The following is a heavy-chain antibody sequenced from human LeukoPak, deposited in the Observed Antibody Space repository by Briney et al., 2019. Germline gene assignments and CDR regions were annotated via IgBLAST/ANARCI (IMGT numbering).Heavy chain of an antibody. Sequence: PSETLSLTCAVYGGSFSAYYWSWIRQPPGKGLEWIGEIDHSGSTNYNPSLKSRVTISVDTSKNQFSLKLSSVTAADTAVYYRARGLRWLRLPDYWGQGTLVTVSS. V-gene: IGHV4-34*01. CDR2: IDHSGST. D-gene: IGHD5-12*01. J-gene: IGHJ4*02. CDR1: GGSFSAYY. CDR3: ARGLRWLRLPDY.